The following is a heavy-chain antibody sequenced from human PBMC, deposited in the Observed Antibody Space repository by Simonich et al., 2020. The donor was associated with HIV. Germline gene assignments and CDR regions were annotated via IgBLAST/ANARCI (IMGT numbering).Heavy chain of an antibody. J-gene: IGHJ4*02. D-gene: IGHD3-3*01. CDR1: GGSFSGYY. V-gene: IGHV4-34*01. CDR3: ARRDRELILYFDY. CDR2: INHSGIN. Sequence: QVQLQQWGAGLLKPSETLSLTCAVYGGSFSGYYWCWIRQPPGTGLEWIGEINHSGINNYKSSLNSRATISVDKSKNQFSLKLSSVTAADTAIYYCARRDRELILYFDYWGQGNLVTVSS.